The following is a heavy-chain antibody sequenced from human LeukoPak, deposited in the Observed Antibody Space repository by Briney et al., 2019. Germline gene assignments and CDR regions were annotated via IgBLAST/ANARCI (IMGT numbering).Heavy chain of an antibody. CDR3: ARDWGATSFFDY. CDR2: INPNSGGT. D-gene: IGHD3-16*01. J-gene: IGHJ4*02. CDR1: GYTFTGYY. Sequence: ASVKASCKASGYTFTGYYMHWVRQAPGQGLEWMGWINPNSGGTNYAQKFQGRVTMTRDTSISTAYMELSRLRSDDTAVYYCARDWGATSFFDYWGQGTLVTVSS. V-gene: IGHV1-2*02.